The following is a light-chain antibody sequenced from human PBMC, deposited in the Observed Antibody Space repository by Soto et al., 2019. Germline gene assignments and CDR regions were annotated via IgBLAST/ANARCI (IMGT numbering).Light chain of an antibody. V-gene: IGKV1-5*03. CDR3: QQYSKYPWT. CDR1: QSIDKW. J-gene: IGKJ1*01. Sequence: DIQMTQSPSTLSGSVGDRVTIPCRASQSIDKWLAWYQQRPGKAPTLLMYKASILLSAISSRFSGSGSGAEFTLTISSLQPDDVATYYCQQYSKYPWTFGQETKVEI. CDR2: KAS.